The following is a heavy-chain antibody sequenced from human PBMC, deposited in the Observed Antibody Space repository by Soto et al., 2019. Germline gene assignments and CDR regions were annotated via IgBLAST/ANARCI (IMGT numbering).Heavy chain of an antibody. CDR1: GFTFGSYG. D-gene: IGHD6-6*01. J-gene: IGHJ4*02. Sequence: PGGSLRLSCAASGFTFGSYGMNWVRQAPGKGPVWVSSISSGGSYIYYADSVKGRFTISRDDAKNSLYLQMDSLRAEDTAVYYCARDPYSSSSRYFDYWGQGTLVTVSS. V-gene: IGHV3-21*01. CDR3: ARDPYSSSSRYFDY. CDR2: ISSGGSYI.